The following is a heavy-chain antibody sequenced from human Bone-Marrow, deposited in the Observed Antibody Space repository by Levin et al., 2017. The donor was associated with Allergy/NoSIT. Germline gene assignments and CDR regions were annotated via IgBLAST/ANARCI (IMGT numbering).Heavy chain of an antibody. CDR1: GFSFTSYA. J-gene: IGHJ6*02. CDR3: ARNYDYWSGFLAGFETGGVDV. D-gene: IGHD3-3*01. CDR2: IWFDGSKE. V-gene: IGHV3-33*03. Sequence: GGSLRLSCAGSGFSFTSYAMHWVRQAPGEGLEWVAVIWFDGSKEYYADSVKGRFTISRDNSKNTLYLQMNSLRAEDTAVYFCARNYDYWSGFLAGFETGGVDVWRQGTTVTVSS.